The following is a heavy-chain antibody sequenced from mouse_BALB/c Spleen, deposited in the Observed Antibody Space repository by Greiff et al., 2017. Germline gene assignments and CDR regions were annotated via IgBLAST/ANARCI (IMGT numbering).Heavy chain of an antibody. V-gene: IGHV5-17*02. CDR2: ISSGSSTI. CDR1: GFTFSSFG. CDR3: AREWGDGYLYYYAMDY. J-gene: IGHJ4*01. Sequence: DVMLVESGGGLVQPGGSRKLSCAASGFTFSSFGMHWVRQAPEKGLEWVAYISSGSSTIYYADTVKGRFTISRDNPKNTLFLQMTSLRSEDTAMYYCAREWGDGYLYYYAMDYWGQGTSVTVSS. D-gene: IGHD2-3*01.